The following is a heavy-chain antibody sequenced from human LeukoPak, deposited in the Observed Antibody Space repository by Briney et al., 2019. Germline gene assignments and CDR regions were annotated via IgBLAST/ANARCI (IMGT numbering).Heavy chain of an antibody. CDR2: ISGSGGST. V-gene: IGHV3-23*01. J-gene: IGHJ6*02. Sequence: GGSLRLSCAASGFTFSSYAMSWVRQAPGKGLEWVSAISGSGGSTYYADSVEGRFTISRDNSKNTLYLQMNSLRAEDTAVYYCAKDLSPTYYYYGMDVWGQGTTVTVSS. CDR3: AKDLSPTYYYYGMDV. CDR1: GFTFSSYA.